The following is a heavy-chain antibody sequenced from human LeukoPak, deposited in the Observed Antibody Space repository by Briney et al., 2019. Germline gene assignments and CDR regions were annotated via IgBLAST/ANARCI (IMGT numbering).Heavy chain of an antibody. Sequence: TGGSLRLSCAASGFTFSNYGMHWVGQAPGKGLEWVAIIWYDGSNKYYADSVKGRFTISRDNSKNTLYLQMNSLRAEDTAVYYCARDRDVYSSRWNRNFAYWGQGTLVTVSA. CDR1: GFTFSNYG. CDR3: ARDRDVYSSRWNRNFAY. J-gene: IGHJ4*02. V-gene: IGHV3-33*01. D-gene: IGHD6-13*01. CDR2: IWYDGSNK.